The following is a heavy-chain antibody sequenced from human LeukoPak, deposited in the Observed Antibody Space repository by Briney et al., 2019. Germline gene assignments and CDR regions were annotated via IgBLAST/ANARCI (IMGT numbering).Heavy chain of an antibody. CDR3: ARGHSYFDY. J-gene: IGHJ4*02. CDR1: GGTFSSYA. V-gene: IGHV1-69*05. Sequence: ASVKVSCKASGGTFSSYAISWVRQAPGQGLEWMGGIIPIFGTANYAQKFQGRVTITRNTSISTAYMELSSLRSEDTAVYYCARGHSYFDYWGQGTLVTVSS. CDR2: IIPIFGTA.